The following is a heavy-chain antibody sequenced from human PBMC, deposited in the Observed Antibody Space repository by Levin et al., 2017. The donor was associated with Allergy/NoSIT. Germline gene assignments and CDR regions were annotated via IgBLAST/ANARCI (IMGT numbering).Heavy chain of an antibody. CDR3: AKENKIRNWFFDL. D-gene: IGHD1/OR15-1a*01. J-gene: IGHJ2*01. V-gene: IGHV3-30*18. CDR2: IGYDGTAQ. CDR1: TFTFSSDG. Sequence: GGSLRLSCAASTFTFSSDGMQWVRQAPGKGLEWVAVIGYDGTAQFYSDSVRGRFTASRDNSKRTVYLEMNSLRPEDTAVYYCAKENKIRNWFFDLWGGGTLVTVSS.